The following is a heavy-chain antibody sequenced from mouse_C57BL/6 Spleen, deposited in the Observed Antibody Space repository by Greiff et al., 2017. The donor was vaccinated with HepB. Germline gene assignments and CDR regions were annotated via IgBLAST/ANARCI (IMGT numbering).Heavy chain of an antibody. CDR2: ISDGGSYT. J-gene: IGHJ3*01. D-gene: IGHD1-1*01. V-gene: IGHV5-4*03. CDR3: SRGGYGSSYVGPFAY. Sequence: EVKLMDSGGGLVKPGGSLKLSCAASGFTFSSYAMSWVRQTPEKRLEWVATISDGGSYTYYPDNVKGRFTISRDNAKDNLYLQRSHLKSEDTAMYYCSRGGYGSSYVGPFAYWGQGTLVTVSA. CDR1: GFTFSSYA.